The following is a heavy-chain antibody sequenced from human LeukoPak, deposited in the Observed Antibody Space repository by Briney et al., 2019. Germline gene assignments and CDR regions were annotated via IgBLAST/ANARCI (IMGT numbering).Heavy chain of an antibody. Sequence: PSETLSLTCTVSGGSTSSSSYFWGWVRQPPGKGLEWIGSIFYSGSTYYNPSLKSRVTVSVDTSKNQFSLKVNSVTAADTAVYYCARAGYSSGHYYFDYWGQGTLVTVSS. CDR1: GGSTSSSSYF. V-gene: IGHV4-39*07. J-gene: IGHJ4*02. CDR2: IFYSGST. D-gene: IGHD6-19*01. CDR3: ARAGYSSGHYYFDY.